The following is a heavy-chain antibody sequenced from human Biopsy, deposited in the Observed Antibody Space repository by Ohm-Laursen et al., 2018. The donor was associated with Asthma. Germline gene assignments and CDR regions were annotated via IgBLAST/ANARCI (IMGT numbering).Heavy chain of an antibody. Sequence: SLRLSCTASGFSFGDYFMTWVRQAPGKGLEWVASISSSGSTKYPSESVLGRCTISRDNTQKSMSLELRSLRVEDTAIYYCGRALESSSWGPFYFFTLDVWGQGTPVAVSS. CDR2: ISSSGSTK. V-gene: IGHV3-11*01. J-gene: IGHJ6*02. CDR1: GFSFGDYF. CDR3: GRALESSSWGPFYFFTLDV. D-gene: IGHD6-13*01.